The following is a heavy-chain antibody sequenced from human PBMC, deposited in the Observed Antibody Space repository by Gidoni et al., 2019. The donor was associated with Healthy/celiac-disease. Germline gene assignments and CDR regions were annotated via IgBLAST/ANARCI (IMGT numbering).Heavy chain of an antibody. D-gene: IGHD6-19*01. V-gene: IGHV3-23*01. Sequence: EVQLLESGGGLVQHGGSLRLSCAASGFTFSSYAMSWVRQAPGKGLEWVSAISGSGGSTYYADSVKGRFTISRDNSKNTLYLQMNSLRAEDTAVYYCAKAKGISSGWTNWFDPWGQGTLVTVSS. CDR2: ISGSGGST. J-gene: IGHJ5*02. CDR3: AKAKGISSGWTNWFDP. CDR1: GFTFSSYA.